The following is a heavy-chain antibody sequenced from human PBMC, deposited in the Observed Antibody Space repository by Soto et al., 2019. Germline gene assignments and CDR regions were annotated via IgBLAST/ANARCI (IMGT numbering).Heavy chain of an antibody. J-gene: IGHJ5*02. CDR3: ARGQRIVVVPAARLNWFDP. Sequence: PSETLSLTCAVYGGSFSGYYWSWIRQPPGKGLEWIGEINHSGSTNYNPSLKSRVTISVDTSKNQFSLKLSSVTAADTAVYYCARGQRIVVVPAARLNWFDPWGQGTLVTVSS. CDR1: GGSFSGYY. V-gene: IGHV4-34*01. D-gene: IGHD2-2*01. CDR2: INHSGST.